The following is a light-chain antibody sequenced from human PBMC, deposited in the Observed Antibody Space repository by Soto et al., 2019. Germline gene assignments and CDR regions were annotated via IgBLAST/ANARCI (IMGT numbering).Light chain of an antibody. J-gene: IGKJ2*03. CDR3: QQYSSAPRS. CDR1: QSVSSRHSDKNH. CDR2: WAS. Sequence: IVMTQSPVSLAVSLGERATIHCKSSQSVSSRHSDKNHVAWYQQKPGHPPKVIIYWASARDPGVPDRFIGSGSVTDFTLTINSVQAEDVAVYFCQQYSSAPRSFGQGTKLEI. V-gene: IGKV4-1*01.